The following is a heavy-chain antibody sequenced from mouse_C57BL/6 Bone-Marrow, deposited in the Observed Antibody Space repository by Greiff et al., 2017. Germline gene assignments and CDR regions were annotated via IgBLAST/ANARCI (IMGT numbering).Heavy chain of an antibody. D-gene: IGHD1-1*01. CDR2: INPDSSTI. CDR3: ARKITTVVATRTSWYFDV. Sequence: EVKLLQSGGGLVQPGGSLKLSCAASGIDFSRYWMSWVRRAPGKGLEWIGEINPDSSTINYEPSLKDKFIITRDNAKNTLYLQMGKVRSEDTALYYCARKITTVVATRTSWYFDVWGTGTTVTVSS. CDR1: GIDFSRYW. J-gene: IGHJ1*03. V-gene: IGHV4-1*01.